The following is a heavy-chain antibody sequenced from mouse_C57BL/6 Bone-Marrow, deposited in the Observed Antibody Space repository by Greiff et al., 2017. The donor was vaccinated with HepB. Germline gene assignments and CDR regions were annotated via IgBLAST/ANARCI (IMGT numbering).Heavy chain of an antibody. V-gene: IGHV1-69*01. CDR3: ARRNLLWSYYYAMDY. Sequence: VKQSCKASGYTFTSYWMHWVKQRPGQGLEWIGEIDPSDSYTNYNQKFKGKSTLTVDKSSSTAYMQLSSLTSEDSAVYYCARRNLLWSYYYAMDYWGQGTSVTVSS. J-gene: IGHJ4*01. CDR1: GYTFTSYW. CDR2: IDPSDSYT. D-gene: IGHD2-1*01.